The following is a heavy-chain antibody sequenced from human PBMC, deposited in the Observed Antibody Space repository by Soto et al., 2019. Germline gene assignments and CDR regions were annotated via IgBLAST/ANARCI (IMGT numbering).Heavy chain of an antibody. CDR2: ISGSGGST. Sequence: GGSLRLSCAASGFTFSSYAMSWVRQAPGKGLEWVSAISGSGGSTYYADSVKGRFTISRDNSKNTLYLQMNSLRAEDTAVYYCAKEAPISRRQWSTRQGASTGAYFDYWGQGTLVTVSS. V-gene: IGHV3-23*01. D-gene: IGHD2-15*01. J-gene: IGHJ4*02. CDR3: AKEAPISRRQWSTRQGASTGAYFDY. CDR1: GFTFSSYA.